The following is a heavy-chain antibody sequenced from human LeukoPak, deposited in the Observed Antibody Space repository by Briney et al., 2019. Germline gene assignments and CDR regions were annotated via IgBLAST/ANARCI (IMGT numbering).Heavy chain of an antibody. CDR2: ISTYNHNT. Sequence: ASVKVSRKASGYTFTSYGISWVRQAPGQGLEWMGWISTYNHNTNFVQKYQGRVTLTTDTSTSTAYMELRSLRSDDTAMYYCARAAGNSWFDPWGQGTLVTVSS. CDR3: ARAAGNSWFDP. J-gene: IGHJ5*02. V-gene: IGHV1-18*01. CDR1: GYTFTSYG.